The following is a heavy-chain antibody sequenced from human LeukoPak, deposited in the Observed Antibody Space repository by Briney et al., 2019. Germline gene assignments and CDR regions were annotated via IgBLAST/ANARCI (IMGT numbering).Heavy chain of an antibody. V-gene: IGHV3-48*04. CDR2: ISSSSSPI. Sequence: PGGSLRLSCAASGFTFSTYSMNWVRQAPGKGLEWVSYISSSSSPIYYADSVEGRFTISRDNAKNSLYLQINSLRAEDTAVYYCARDEGYCSSTSCSSDYWGQGTLVTVSS. CDR1: GFTFSTYS. CDR3: ARDEGYCSSTSCSSDY. D-gene: IGHD2-2*01. J-gene: IGHJ4*02.